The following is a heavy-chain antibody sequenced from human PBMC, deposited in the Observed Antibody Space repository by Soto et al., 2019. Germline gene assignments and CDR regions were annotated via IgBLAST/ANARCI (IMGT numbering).Heavy chain of an antibody. V-gene: IGHV3-30-3*01. CDR1: GFTFSSYA. Sequence: QVQLVESGGGVVQPGRSLRLSCAASGFTFSSYAMHWVRQAQGKGLEWVAVISYDGSNKYYADSVKGRFTISRDNSKNTLYLQMNSLRAEDTAVYYCARDLMATGGVFDYWGQGTLVTVSS. D-gene: IGHD5-12*01. CDR3: ARDLMATGGVFDY. J-gene: IGHJ4*02. CDR2: ISYDGSNK.